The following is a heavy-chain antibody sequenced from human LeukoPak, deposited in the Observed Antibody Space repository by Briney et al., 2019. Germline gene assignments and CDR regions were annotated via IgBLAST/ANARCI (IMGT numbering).Heavy chain of an antibody. D-gene: IGHD3-10*01. V-gene: IGHV3-7*01. Sequence: GESLRLSCAASGFTFSSYWMTWVRQAPGKGLEWVANIKQDGTEQYYVDSLKGRFTISRDNAKNSLFLQMNSLRAEDTAVYYCARAPPYGSGSSNYFDYWGQGTLVTVSS. CDR1: GFTFSSYW. CDR2: IKQDGTEQ. CDR3: ARAPPYGSGSSNYFDY. J-gene: IGHJ4*02.